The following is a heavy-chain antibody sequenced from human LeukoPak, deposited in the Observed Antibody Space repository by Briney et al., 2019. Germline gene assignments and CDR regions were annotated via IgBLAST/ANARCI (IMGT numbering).Heavy chain of an antibody. CDR3: AKDSDTAMDFDY. D-gene: IGHD5-18*01. CDR2: IRYDGSNK. V-gene: IGHV3-30*02. J-gene: IGHJ4*02. CDR1: GFTFSSYG. Sequence: GGSLRHSCAASGFTFSSYGMHWVRQAPGKGLEWVAFIRYDGSNKYYADSVKGRFTISRDNSKNTLYLQMNSLRAEDTAVYYCAKDSDTAMDFDYWGQGTLVTVSS.